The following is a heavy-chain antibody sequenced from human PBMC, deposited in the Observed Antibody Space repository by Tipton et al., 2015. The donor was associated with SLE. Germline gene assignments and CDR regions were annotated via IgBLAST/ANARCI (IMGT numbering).Heavy chain of an antibody. D-gene: IGHD1-26*01. Sequence: TLSLTCAVYGGSFSGYYWSWIRQPPGKGLEWFGYIYYSGSTNYSPSLKSRVTISVDTSKNQFSLKLSSVTAADTAVYYCARPRRIVGATSDAFDIWGQGTMVTVSS. CDR1: GGSFSGYY. CDR2: IYYSGST. J-gene: IGHJ3*02. CDR3: ARPRRIVGATSDAFDI. V-gene: IGHV4-59*12.